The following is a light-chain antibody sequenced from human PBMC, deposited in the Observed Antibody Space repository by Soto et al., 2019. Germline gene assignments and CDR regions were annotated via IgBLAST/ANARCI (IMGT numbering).Light chain of an antibody. CDR1: QYINRY. CDR2: AAS. J-gene: IGKJ5*01. V-gene: IGKV1-33*01. CDR3: QQYENLPT. Sequence: DIQMTQSPSTLSASVGDRVTITCRASQYINRYINWYQRKPGKAPRVLISAASNFESGVPSRFSGSGAGTDFTSTISRLQPEDIATYYCQQYENLPTVGKGTRREI.